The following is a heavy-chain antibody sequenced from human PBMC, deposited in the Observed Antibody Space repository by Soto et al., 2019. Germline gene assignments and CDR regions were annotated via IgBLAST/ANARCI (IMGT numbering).Heavy chain of an antibody. D-gene: IGHD1-1*01. V-gene: IGHV3-23*01. CDR3: ANNPPIGRLGGLQKSWYYFDY. Sequence: GVSLRLSCAASGFTFSSYAMSWVRQAPGKGLEWVSAISGSGGSTYYADSVKGRFTISRDNSKNTLYLQMNSLRAEDTAVYYCANNPPIGRLGGLQKSWYYFDYWGQGTLVTVSS. J-gene: IGHJ4*02. CDR2: ISGSGGST. CDR1: GFTFSSYA.